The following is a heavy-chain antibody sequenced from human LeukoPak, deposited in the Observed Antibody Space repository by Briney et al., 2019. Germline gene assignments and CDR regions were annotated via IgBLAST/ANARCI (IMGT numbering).Heavy chain of an antibody. CDR3: ARGISTAVFRGIVGAMPQAFDI. D-gene: IGHD1-26*01. CDR1: GFTSSSYS. CDR2: ISSSSSYI. V-gene: IGHV3-21*01. Sequence: GGSLRLSCAASGFTSSSYSMNWVRQAPGKGLEWVSSISSSSSYIYYADSVKGRFTISRDNAKNSLYLQMNSLRAEDTAVYYCARGISTAVFRGIVGAMPQAFDIWSQGTMVTVSS. J-gene: IGHJ3*02.